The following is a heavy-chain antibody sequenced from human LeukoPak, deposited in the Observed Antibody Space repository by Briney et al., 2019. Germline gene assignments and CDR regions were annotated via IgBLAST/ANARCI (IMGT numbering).Heavy chain of an antibody. J-gene: IGHJ6*02. CDR1: GGSFSGYY. V-gene: IGHV4-34*01. Sequence: SETLFLTCAVYGGSFSGYYWSWIRQPPKKGLEWIGEINHSGSTNYNPSLKSRVTISVDTSKNQFSLNVRSVTAADTAVYYCARGHVGSYAYYYYYGMDVWGQGTTVTVSS. D-gene: IGHD2-8*01. CDR3: ARGHVGSYAYYYYYGMDV. CDR2: INHSGST.